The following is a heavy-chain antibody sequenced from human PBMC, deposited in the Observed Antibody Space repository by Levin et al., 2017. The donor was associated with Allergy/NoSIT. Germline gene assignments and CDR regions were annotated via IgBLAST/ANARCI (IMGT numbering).Heavy chain of an antibody. J-gene: IGHJ6*03. Sequence: PAASVKVSCQGSGYSFTSYWIGWVRQMPGKGLEWMGIIYPGDSDTRSSPSFQGQVPISADKSISTAYLQWSSLKASDTAIYYCARRGTRDYYYYMDVWGKGTTVTVSS. CDR1: GYSFTSYW. CDR2: IYPGDSDT. D-gene: IGHD1-1*01. V-gene: IGHV5-51*01. CDR3: ARRGTRDYYYYMDV.